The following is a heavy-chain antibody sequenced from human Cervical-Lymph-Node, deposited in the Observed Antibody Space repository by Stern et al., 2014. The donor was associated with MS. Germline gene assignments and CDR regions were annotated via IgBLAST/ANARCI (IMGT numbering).Heavy chain of an antibody. J-gene: IGHJ4*02. CDR2: ISPLFGTT. CDR1: GGSFSTIQ. V-gene: IGHV1-69*01. Sequence: QLVQSGAEVKKPGSSMKVSCEASGGSFSTIQISWVRQAPGQGFEWLGGISPLFGTTRYAQKGQGRVTIIADESTNTVNMELSSLRSEDTAVYYCVRDQGGIAGSWGQGTLVTVSS. D-gene: IGHD6-13*01. CDR3: VRDQGGIAGS.